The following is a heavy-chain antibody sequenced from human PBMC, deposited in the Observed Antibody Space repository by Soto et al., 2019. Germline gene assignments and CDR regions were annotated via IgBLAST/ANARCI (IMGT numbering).Heavy chain of an antibody. V-gene: IGHV3-30*18. Sequence: QVQLVESGGGVVQPGRSLRLSGVASEFTFSSYGMHWVRQAPGKGLEWVAVITYDGSNEYYADSVKGRFTISRDNSKNTLDLHLNSLRAEDTAVYYCAKAYSAALNYYYGMDVWGRGTTVTVS. CDR2: ITYDGSNE. CDR3: AKAYSAALNYYYGMDV. J-gene: IGHJ6*02. CDR1: EFTFSSYG. D-gene: IGHD6-13*01.